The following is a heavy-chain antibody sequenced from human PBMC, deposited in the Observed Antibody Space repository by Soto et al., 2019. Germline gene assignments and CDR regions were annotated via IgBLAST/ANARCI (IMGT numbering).Heavy chain of an antibody. Sequence: QVTLKESGPVLVKPTETLTLTCTVSGFSLSNARMGVSWIRQPPGKALEWLAHIFSNDEKSYSTSLKSRLTTSKDTSKSQVVLTMNNMDPVDTATYYCARIRSDYTRWFDPWGQGTLVTVSS. CDR1: GFSLSNARMG. CDR3: ARIRSDYTRWFDP. CDR2: IFSNDEK. D-gene: IGHD4-4*01. V-gene: IGHV2-26*01. J-gene: IGHJ5*02.